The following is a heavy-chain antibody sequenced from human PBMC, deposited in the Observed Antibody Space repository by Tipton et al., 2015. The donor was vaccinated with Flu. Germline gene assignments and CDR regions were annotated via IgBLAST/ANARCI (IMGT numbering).Heavy chain of an antibody. CDR1: GFTIRNTF. V-gene: IGHV3-53*01. D-gene: IGHD4-23*01. CDR2: IYTDDST. J-gene: IGHJ4*02. CDR3: VRGTAANSADN. Sequence: VQLVQSGGGLIQPGGSLRLSCAASGFTIRNTFMSWVRQAPGKGLKWVSIIYTDDSTYYADSVKGRFTISRDTSKNTVYLQMNSLTVDDTALYYCVRGTAANSADNWGQGTLVTFSS.